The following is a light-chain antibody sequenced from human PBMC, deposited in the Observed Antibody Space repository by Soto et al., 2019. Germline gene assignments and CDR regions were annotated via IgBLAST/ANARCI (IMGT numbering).Light chain of an antibody. V-gene: IGKV3-15*01. Sequence: EIVMTQSPATLSVSPGERATLSCRASQSVTSNLAWYQQKRGQAPRLLIYGASTRATGIPARFSGSGSGTEFTLTISSLQSEDLAVYYCQQYNNWPLTFGGGTRLEIK. J-gene: IGKJ5*01. CDR2: GAS. CDR3: QQYNNWPLT. CDR1: QSVTSN.